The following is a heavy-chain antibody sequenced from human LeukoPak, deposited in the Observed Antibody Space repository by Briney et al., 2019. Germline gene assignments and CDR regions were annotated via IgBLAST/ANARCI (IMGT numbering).Heavy chain of an antibody. J-gene: IGHJ4*02. CDR1: GFTFSNYG. Sequence: GGSLRLSCAASGFTFSNYGMHWVRQAPGKGLEWVAIISYDGTNKYYADSVKGRFTISRDNSKNTLYLQMNSLGADDTAVYYCAKNGEQWLVGQFFDYWGQGTLVTVSS. CDR3: AKNGEQWLVGQFFDY. D-gene: IGHD6-19*01. CDR2: ISYDGTNK. V-gene: IGHV3-30*18.